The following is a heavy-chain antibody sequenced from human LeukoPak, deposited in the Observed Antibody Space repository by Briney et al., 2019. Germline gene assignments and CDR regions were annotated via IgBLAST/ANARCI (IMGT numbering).Heavy chain of an antibody. CDR3: AEGSNYGDSSF. CDR2: IKQDRSEK. Sequence: GGSLRLSCAASGFTFSSYWMSWVRQAPGRGLEWVANIKQDRSEKYYVDSVKGRFTISRDNAKKSLYLQMNSLRGEDTAIYYCAEGSNYGDSSFWGRGTLVTVSS. D-gene: IGHD4-17*01. V-gene: IGHV3-7*01. CDR1: GFTFSSYW. J-gene: IGHJ4*02.